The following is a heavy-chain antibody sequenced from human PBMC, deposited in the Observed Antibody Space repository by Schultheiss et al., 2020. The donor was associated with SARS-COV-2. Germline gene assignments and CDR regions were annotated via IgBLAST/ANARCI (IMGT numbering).Heavy chain of an antibody. CDR2: IYWDDDK. D-gene: IGHD3-22*01. J-gene: IGHJ4*02. Sequence: SGPTLVKPTETLTLTCTVSGFSLSTSGVGVGWIRRPPGKALEWLALIYWDDDKRYSPSLKSRLTITKDTSKNQVVLTMTNMDPVDTATYYCARTYYYDSSGYPYYFDYWGQGTLVTVSS. CDR3: ARTYYYDSSGYPYYFDY. CDR1: GFSLSTSGVG. V-gene: IGHV2-5*02.